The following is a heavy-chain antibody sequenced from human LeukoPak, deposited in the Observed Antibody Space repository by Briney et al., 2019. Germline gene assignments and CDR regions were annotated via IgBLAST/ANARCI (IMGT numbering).Heavy chain of an antibody. D-gene: IGHD6-13*01. CDR3: ARGGVAAAASIDY. CDR2: IYSDGST. Sequence: GGSLRLSCAASGFTVSSNYMSWVHQAPGKGLEWVSLIYSDGSTYYADSVKGRFTISRDNSKNTLSLQMNSLRADDTAVYYRARGGVAAAASIDYWGQGTLVTVSS. J-gene: IGHJ4*02. V-gene: IGHV3-53*01. CDR1: GFTVSSNY.